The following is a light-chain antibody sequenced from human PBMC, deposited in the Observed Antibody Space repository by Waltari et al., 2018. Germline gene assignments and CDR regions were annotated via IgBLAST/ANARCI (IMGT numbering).Light chain of an antibody. V-gene: IGKV2-28*01. CDR1: QSLLHRNGNNS. J-gene: IGKJ1*01. CDR3: MQSLQAQWT. CDR2: LAS. Sequence: DIVMTQSPLSLLVTPGESASISCRSSQSLLHRNGNNSFDWYLQKPGQSPQLRIDLASNRASGVPDRFSGSGSGIDFTLKISRVEAEDVGVYYCMQSLQAQWTFGPGTKVEIK.